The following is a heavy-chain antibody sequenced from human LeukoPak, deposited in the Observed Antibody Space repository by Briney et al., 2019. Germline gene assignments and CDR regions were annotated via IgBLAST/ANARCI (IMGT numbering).Heavy chain of an antibody. Sequence: PGGSLRLSCAASGFTFSSYNMKWVRQAPGKGLEWVSCISSSSSYIYYADSVKGRFTISRDNAKNSLYLQMNSLRAEYTAVYYCSRSGHEGSRTRRAFDIWGQGTMVTVSS. CDR2: ISSSSSYI. J-gene: IGHJ3*02. CDR1: GFTFSSYN. CDR3: SRSGHEGSRTRRAFDI. D-gene: IGHD1-26*01. V-gene: IGHV3-21*01.